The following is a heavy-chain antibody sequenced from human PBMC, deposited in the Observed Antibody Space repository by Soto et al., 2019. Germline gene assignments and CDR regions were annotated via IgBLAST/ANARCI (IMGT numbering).Heavy chain of an antibody. CDR2: SRNKANNYIT. CDR3: ANYFGDKYGH. D-gene: IGHD2-8*01. V-gene: IGHV3-72*01. CDR1: GFTFSDHD. J-gene: IGHJ4*02. Sequence: EVRLVESGGYLVQPGGSLRLSCEASGFTFSDHDMDWVRQAPGKGLEWIGRSRNKANNYITEYAASVTGRFTISRDDSKNSLYLQMNSLKVEDTAVYYCANYFGDKYGHWGQGTLVTVST.